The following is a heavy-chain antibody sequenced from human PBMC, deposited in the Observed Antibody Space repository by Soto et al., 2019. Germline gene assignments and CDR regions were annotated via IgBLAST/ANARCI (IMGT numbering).Heavy chain of an antibody. Sequence: SETLSLTCTVSGGSISSSTYYWGWIRQPPGKGLEWIGYIYYSGSTNYNPSLKSRVTISVDTSKNQFSLKLSSVTAADTAVYYCARRYGASFDYWGQGTLVTVSS. CDR1: GGSISSSTYY. J-gene: IGHJ4*02. CDR3: ARRYGASFDY. D-gene: IGHD4-17*01. V-gene: IGHV4-61*05. CDR2: IYYSGST.